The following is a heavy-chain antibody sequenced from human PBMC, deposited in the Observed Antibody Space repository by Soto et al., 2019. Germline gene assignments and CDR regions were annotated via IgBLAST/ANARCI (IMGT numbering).Heavy chain of an antibody. CDR2: IYWDDDK. D-gene: IGHD2-21*02. CDR1: SFSLSTGGVG. V-gene: IGHV2-5*02. J-gene: IGHJ6*02. CDR3: IQSRCGGDCFQSYASQYYYGMDV. Sequence: SGPTLVNPTQTLTLTCTFSSFSLSTGGVGVGWIRQPPGKALEWLALIYWDDDKRYSPSLRSRLTISKDTSKNQVVLTMTNMDPVDTATYYCIQSRCGGDCFQSYASQYYYGMDVWGQGTTVTVS.